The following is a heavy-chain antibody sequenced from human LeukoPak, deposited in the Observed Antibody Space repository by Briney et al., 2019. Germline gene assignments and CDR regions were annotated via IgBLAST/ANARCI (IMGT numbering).Heavy chain of an antibody. CDR3: ASFIAAAIDY. Sequence: SETLSLTCAVYGGSFSGYYWSWIRQPPGKGLEWIGEINHSGSTNYNPSLKSRVTISVDTSKNQFSLKLSSVTAADTAVYYCASFIAAAIDYWGQGTLVTVSS. D-gene: IGHD6-13*01. J-gene: IGHJ4*02. CDR2: INHSGST. V-gene: IGHV4-34*01. CDR1: GGSFSGYY.